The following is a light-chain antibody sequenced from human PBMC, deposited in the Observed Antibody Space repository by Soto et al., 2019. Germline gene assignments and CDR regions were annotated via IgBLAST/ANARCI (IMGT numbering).Light chain of an antibody. CDR1: SSNIGSNY. CDR3: VAWDDSLSAVV. Sequence: QSVLTQPPSASGTPGQRVTISCSGSSSNIGSNYAYWFQQLQGTAPKLLIYRNNQRPSGVPDRFSGSKSGTSASLAISGLRSEDEADYYCVAWDDSLSAVVFGGGTKLTVL. J-gene: IGLJ2*01. CDR2: RNN. V-gene: IGLV1-47*01.